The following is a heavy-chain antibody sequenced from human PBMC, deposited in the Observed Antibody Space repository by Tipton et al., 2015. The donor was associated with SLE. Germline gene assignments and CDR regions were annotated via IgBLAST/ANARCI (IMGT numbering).Heavy chain of an antibody. J-gene: IGHJ6*03. CDR3: ARAGLGYTYYYYMDV. CDR2: IYDSGST. D-gene: IGHD5-18*01. CDR1: GGSISSGGYS. Sequence: TLSLTCAVSGGSISSGGYSWSWVRQPPGKGLEWIGYIYDSGSTYYNPSLKSRVTISVDTSKNQFSLKLSSVTAADTAVYYCARAGLGYTYYYYMDVWGKGTTVTVSS. V-gene: IGHV4-30-2*01.